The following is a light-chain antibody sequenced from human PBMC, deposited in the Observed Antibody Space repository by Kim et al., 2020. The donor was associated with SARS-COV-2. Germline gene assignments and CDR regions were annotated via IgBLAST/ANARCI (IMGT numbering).Light chain of an antibody. CDR1: SSDVGGYNH. CDR3: SSYTSSSTLYV. CDR2: DVS. Sequence: QSIPNSCPGPSSDVGGYNHVSWYQQHPGKSPKLMIYDVSNRPSGVSTRFSGSKSGNTASLTISGLQAEDEADYYCSSYTSSSTLYVFGTGTKVTVL. V-gene: IGLV2-14*03. J-gene: IGLJ1*01.